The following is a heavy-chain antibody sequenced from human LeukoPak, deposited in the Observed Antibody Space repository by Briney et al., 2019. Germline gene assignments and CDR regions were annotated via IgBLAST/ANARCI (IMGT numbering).Heavy chain of an antibody. CDR1: GLTFDDYG. J-gene: IGHJ6*03. V-gene: IGHV3-21*01. CDR3: ARGQGVVVIQSWGYHYMDV. CDR2: ISSSSSYI. D-gene: IGHD3-22*01. Sequence: PGGSLRLSCAASGLTFDDYGMSWVRQAPGKGLEWVSSISSSSSYIYYADSVKGRFTISRDNAKNSLYLQMNSLRAEDTAVYYCARGQGVVVIQSWGYHYMDVWGKGTTVTVSS.